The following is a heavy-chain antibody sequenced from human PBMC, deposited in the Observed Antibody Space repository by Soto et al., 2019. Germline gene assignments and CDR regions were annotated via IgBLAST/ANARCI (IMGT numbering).Heavy chain of an antibody. CDR2: IYYSGST. CDR3: AREKSGYSYGTGNYGMDV. J-gene: IGHJ6*02. Sequence: TSETLSLTCTVSGGSVSSGGYYWSWIRQHPGKGLEWIGYIYYSGSTYYNPSLKSRVTISVDTSKNQFSLKLSSVTAADTAVYYCAREKSGYSYGTGNYGMDVWGQGTTVTVS. CDR1: GGSVSSGGYY. D-gene: IGHD5-18*01. V-gene: IGHV4-31*03.